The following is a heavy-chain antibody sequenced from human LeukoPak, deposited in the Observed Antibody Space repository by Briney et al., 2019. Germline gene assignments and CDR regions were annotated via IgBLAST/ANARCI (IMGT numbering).Heavy chain of an antibody. CDR3: ARGGNYQYDGFDI. Sequence: GGSLRLSCAASGFTFSSYWMSWVRQAPGKGLEWVANIKQDGSEKYYVDSVKGRFTISRDNAKNSLYLQMNSLRAEDTAVYYCARGGNYQYDGFDIWGQGTMVTVSA. D-gene: IGHD1-26*01. J-gene: IGHJ3*02. CDR1: GFTFSSYW. CDR2: IKQDGSEK. V-gene: IGHV3-7*01.